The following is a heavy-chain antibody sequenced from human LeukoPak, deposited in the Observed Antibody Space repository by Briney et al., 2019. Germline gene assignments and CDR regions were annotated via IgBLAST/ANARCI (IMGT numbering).Heavy chain of an antibody. D-gene: IGHD3-22*01. Sequence: SETLSLTCAVYGGSFSGYYWSWIRQPPGKGLEWIGEINHSGSTYYNPSLKSRVTISVDTSKNQFSLKLSSVTAADTAVYYCARGGVIVVVAAFDIWGQGTMVTVSS. J-gene: IGHJ3*02. V-gene: IGHV4-34*01. CDR1: GGSFSGYY. CDR2: INHSGST. CDR3: ARGGVIVVVAAFDI.